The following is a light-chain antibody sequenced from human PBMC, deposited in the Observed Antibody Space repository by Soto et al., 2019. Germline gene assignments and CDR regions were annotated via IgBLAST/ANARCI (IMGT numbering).Light chain of an antibody. J-gene: IGKJ2*01. CDR2: GAS. CDR3: QQYNNWPMYT. CDR1: QSVSSN. V-gene: IGKV3-15*01. Sequence: EIVMTQSPATPSVSLGERATLSCRASQSVSSNLAWYQQKPGQAPRLLIYGASTRATGIPARFSGSGSGTEFTLTISSLQSEDFAIYYCQQYNNWPMYTFGQGTKLEIK.